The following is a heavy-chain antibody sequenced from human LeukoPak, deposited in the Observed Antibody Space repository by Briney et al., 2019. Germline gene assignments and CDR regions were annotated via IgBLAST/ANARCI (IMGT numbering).Heavy chain of an antibody. V-gene: IGHV3-74*01. CDR1: GFTFRNYW. J-gene: IGHJ4*02. Sequence: PGGSLSLSCADSGFTFRNYWMHWVRQVPGKGLVWVSRINSDGSSLIYADSVKGRFTISRDNAKNTLYLQMNSLRAEDTAVYYCARTIGITMIVVADYFDYWGQGTLVTVSS. D-gene: IGHD3-22*01. CDR2: INSDGSSL. CDR3: ARTIGITMIVVADYFDY.